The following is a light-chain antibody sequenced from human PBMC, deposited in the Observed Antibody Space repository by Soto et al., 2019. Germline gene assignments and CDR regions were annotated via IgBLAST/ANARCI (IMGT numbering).Light chain of an antibody. J-gene: IGKJ3*01. CDR3: QKYSSIPV. CDR1: QYTSNC. Sequence: IQMTQSPTSLSASVGDRVTITGRASQYTSNCVAWYQQKPEKAPKLPIYAASNLQKGVPSRFSGSRPGTDFNLTINCLPPEDVETYPWQKYSSIPVFGPGTKVPIK. CDR2: AAS. V-gene: IGKV1-27*01.